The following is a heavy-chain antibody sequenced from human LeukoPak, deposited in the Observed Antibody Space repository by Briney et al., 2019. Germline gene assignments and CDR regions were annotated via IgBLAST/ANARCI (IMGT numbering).Heavy chain of an antibody. CDR1: GFTFSNAW. J-gene: IGHJ5*02. CDR2: LSYDESRK. D-gene: IGHD5-12*01. CDR3: GRGRSTWLQYWFDL. V-gene: IGHV3-30*03. Sequence: GGSLRLSCAASGFTFSNAWMSWVRQAPGKGLEWVAVLSYDESRKQYGDSVKGRFTISRDISKNTLYLQMNSLRAEDTAVYYCGRGRSTWLQYWFDLWGQGTLVTVSS.